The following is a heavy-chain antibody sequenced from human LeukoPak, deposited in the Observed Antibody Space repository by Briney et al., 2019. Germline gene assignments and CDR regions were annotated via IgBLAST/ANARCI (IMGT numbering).Heavy chain of an antibody. CDR2: INPSGGST. J-gene: IGHJ6*02. V-gene: IGHV1-46*01. CDR3: ARDLVPGTTFVYYYYYGMDV. CDR1: GYTFTSYY. Sequence: ASVKVSCKASGYTFTSYYMHWMRQAPGQGLEWMGIINPSGGSTSYAQKFQGRVTMTRDTSTSTVYMELSSLRSDDTAVYYCARDLVPGTTFVYYYYYGMDVWAKGPRSPSP. D-gene: IGHD1-7*01.